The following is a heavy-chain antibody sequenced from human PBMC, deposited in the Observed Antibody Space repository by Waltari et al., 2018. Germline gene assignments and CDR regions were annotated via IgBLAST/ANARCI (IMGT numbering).Heavy chain of an antibody. V-gene: IGHV1-18*04. CDR2: ISGNNGHT. CDR3: AKDRHQLIEEGFLLALDP. D-gene: IGHD2-2*01. J-gene: IGHJ5*02. CDR1: GYIFTNYG. Sequence: QVQLVQSGAEVKKPGASLKVSCKASGYIFTNYGISWVRQAPGQGLEWMGWISGNNGHTNLAQKFLGRLTMAKDTVTNTVYRELSRLTSDDTAVYYCAKDRHQLIEEGFLLALDPWGQGTLVTVSS.